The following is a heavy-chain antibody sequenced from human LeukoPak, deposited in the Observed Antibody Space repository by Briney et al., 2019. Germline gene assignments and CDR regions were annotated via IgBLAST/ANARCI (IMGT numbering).Heavy chain of an antibody. J-gene: IGHJ1*01. V-gene: IGHV4-4*07. CDR3: ATMTTVIGAEYFQH. D-gene: IGHD4-17*01. CDR2: IYTSGST. Sequence: SETLSLTCTVSGGSISSYYWSWIRQPAGKGLEWIGRIYTSGSTNYNPSLKSRVTISVDTSKNQFSLKLSSVTAADTAVYYCATMTTVIGAEYFQHWGQGTLVTVSS. CDR1: GGSISSYY.